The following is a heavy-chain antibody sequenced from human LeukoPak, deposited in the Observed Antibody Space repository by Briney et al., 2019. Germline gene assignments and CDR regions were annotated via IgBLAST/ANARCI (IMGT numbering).Heavy chain of an antibody. CDR2: ITSVSTNYT. Sequence: SGGSLRLSCATSGFIFSGYTINWVRQAPGKGLEWVSSITSVSTNYTDYTDSVKGRFTISRDNAKNSLYLQMNSLRAEDTALYFCARDVEYSNIYFYYYIDVWGKGTTVTVSS. J-gene: IGHJ6*03. CDR1: GFIFSGYT. D-gene: IGHD6-6*01. CDR3: ARDVEYSNIYFYYYIDV. V-gene: IGHV3-21*04.